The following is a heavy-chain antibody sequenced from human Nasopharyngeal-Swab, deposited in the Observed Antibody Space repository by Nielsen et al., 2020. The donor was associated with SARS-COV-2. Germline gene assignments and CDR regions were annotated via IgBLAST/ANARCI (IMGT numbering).Heavy chain of an antibody. D-gene: IGHD2-21*02. CDR3: ARMWGDPDFDY. J-gene: IGHJ4*02. Sequence: WMRQSPGKGLEWIGYIYYRGSPPYNPSLKSRVTISVDTSKNQFSLKLSSVTAADTAVYYCARMWGDPDFDYWGQGTLVTVSS. V-gene: IGHV4-59*01. CDR2: IYYRGSP.